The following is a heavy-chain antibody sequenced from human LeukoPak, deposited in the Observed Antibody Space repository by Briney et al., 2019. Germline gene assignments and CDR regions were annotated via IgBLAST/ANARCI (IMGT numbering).Heavy chain of an antibody. CDR2: IYPDGTT. CDR1: GLTVSDNH. J-gene: IGHJ4*02. V-gene: IGHV3-53*01. CDR3: ARGSFLNV. Sequence: GGSLRLSCAASGLTVSDNHLSWVRQAPGKGLEWVSFIYPDGTTYYADSVKGRFTISRDSAKHTVYLQMDSLRAEDTALYYCARGSFLNVWGQGTLVTVSS.